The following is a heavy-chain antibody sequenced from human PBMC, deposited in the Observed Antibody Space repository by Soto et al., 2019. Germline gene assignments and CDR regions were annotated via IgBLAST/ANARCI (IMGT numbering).Heavy chain of an antibody. D-gene: IGHD3-10*01. V-gene: IGHV3-11*06. CDR3: ARERYYYGSGDY. CDR2: ISSSSSYT. Sequence: KPGGSLRLSCVASGFTFSDYYMSWIRQAPGKGLEWVSYISSSSSYTNYADSVKGQFTISRDNAKNSLYLQMNSLRAEDTAVYYCARERYYYGSGDYWGQGTLVTVSS. CDR1: GFTFSDYY. J-gene: IGHJ4*02.